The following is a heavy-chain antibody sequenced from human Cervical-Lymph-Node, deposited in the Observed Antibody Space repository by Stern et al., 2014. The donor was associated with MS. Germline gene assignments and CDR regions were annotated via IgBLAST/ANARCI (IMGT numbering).Heavy chain of an antibody. CDR2: IFPRDSET. V-gene: IGHV5-51*01. D-gene: IGHD3-22*01. CDR1: GYSFSSYW. J-gene: IGHJ4*02. Sequence: EVQLVESGAEVKKPGESLKIACKGSGYSFSSYWIAWVRQMPGKGLEWMGMIFPRDSETRHSTSFEGQVTISVDKSTSTADLHCSSLKTSDTARYYCGREVALTAGLLGFWGQGTQVIVS. CDR3: GREVALTAGLLGF.